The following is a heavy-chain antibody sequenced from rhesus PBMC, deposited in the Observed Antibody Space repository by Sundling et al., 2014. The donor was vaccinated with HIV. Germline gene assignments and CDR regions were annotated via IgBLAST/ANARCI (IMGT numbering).Heavy chain of an antibody. CDR1: GFIFSSYV. D-gene: IGHD5-42*01. CDR2: ISESGGTT. V-gene: IGHV3-100*01. J-gene: IGHJ1*01. Sequence: EVQLVESGGGLVKPGGSLRLSCVASGFIFSSYVMHWVRQAPGKGLEWVSVISESGGTTYYADSLKGRFTISRDNAKNSLFLQMNSLRAEDTAVYYCTRDPPXVGRYRVSGILGRDRGSPWSTVSSRPYQRTALVRFPSPVARPLPSEGTTLPVRKDDQRRPGPRWG. CDR3: TRDPPXVGRYRVSGILGRDRGSPWSTVSSRPYQRTALVRFPSPVARPLPSEGTTLPVRKDDQRRPGPR.